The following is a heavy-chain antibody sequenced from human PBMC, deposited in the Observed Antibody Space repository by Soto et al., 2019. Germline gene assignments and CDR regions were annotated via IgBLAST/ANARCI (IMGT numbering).Heavy chain of an antibody. D-gene: IGHD3-16*01. CDR2: ISGNSGNT. J-gene: IGHJ4*02. V-gene: IGHV3-23*01. Sequence: GGSLRLSCTASGFTFGNYAMNWVRQAPGKGLEWVSSISGNSGNTYFADSVKGRFTISRDNSKNTLYLQLNSLRADDTAVYYCAKVRLSRPYFDYWGQGTLVTVSS. CDR1: GFTFGNYA. CDR3: AKVRLSRPYFDY.